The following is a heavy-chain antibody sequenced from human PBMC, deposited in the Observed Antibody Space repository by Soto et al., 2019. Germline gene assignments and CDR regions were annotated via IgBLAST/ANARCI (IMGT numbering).Heavy chain of an antibody. V-gene: IGHV3-23*01. CDR3: AKGAARYFDY. D-gene: IGHD1-26*01. CDR1: GFSFGTYA. CDR2: NSGGIGST. Sequence: EVQLLESGGGLVQPGGSLRLACVASGFSFGTYAMTWVRQVPGKGLGWVYTNSGGIGSTFYADSVKGRFTISKDNSKKMLFLHMHGLRGEDTRTYYCAKGAARYFDYWGRGTLVTVSS. J-gene: IGHJ4*02.